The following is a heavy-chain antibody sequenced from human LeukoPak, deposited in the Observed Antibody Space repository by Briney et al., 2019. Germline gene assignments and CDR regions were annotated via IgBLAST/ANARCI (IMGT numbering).Heavy chain of an antibody. CDR3: ARDRNPFGSGSRIDY. CDR2: INSNGSST. CDR1: GFTFSSYW. Sequence: GGSLRLSCAASGFTFSSYWMHWVRQAPGKGLVWVSRINSNGSSTSYADSVKGRFTISRDNAKNTLYLQMNSLRAEDTAVYYCARDRNPFGSGSRIDYWGQGTLVTVSS. J-gene: IGHJ4*02. V-gene: IGHV3-74*01. D-gene: IGHD3-10*01.